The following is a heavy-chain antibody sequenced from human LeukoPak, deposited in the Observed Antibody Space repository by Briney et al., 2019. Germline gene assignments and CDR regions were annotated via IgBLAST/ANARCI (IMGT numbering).Heavy chain of an antibody. D-gene: IGHD5-12*01. V-gene: IGHV1-2*02. CDR2: INPNSGGT. CDR3: ARDQPRAVISGYVPGGQDAFDI. Sequence: GASVKVSCKASGYTFTGYYMHWVRQAPGQGLEWMGWINPNSGGTNYAQKFQGRVTMTRDTSISTAYMELSRLRSDDTAVYYCARDQPRAVISGYVPGGQDAFDIWGQGTMVTVSS. J-gene: IGHJ3*02. CDR1: GYTFTGYY.